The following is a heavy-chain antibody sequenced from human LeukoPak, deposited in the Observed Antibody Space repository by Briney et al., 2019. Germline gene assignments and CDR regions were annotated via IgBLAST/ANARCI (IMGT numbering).Heavy chain of an antibody. V-gene: IGHV5-51*01. CDR1: GFSFISYW. J-gene: IGHJ3*01. CDR2: IYPGDSDT. D-gene: IGHD6-13*01. CDR3: ARSGSSWYLNAFDV. Sequence: GESLKISCKGSGFSFISYWIGWVRQMPGKGLEWMGIIYPGDSDTRYRSSFQGQVTISADKSISTAYLQWSSLKASDTAMYYCARSGSSWYLNAFDVWGQGTMVAVSS.